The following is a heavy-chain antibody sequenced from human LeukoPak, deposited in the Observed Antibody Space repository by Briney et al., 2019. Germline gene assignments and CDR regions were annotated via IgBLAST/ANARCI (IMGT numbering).Heavy chain of an antibody. CDR1: GLTVSSKY. CDR2: IYSGGST. CDR3: ARSYSNYDYYYYYMDV. J-gene: IGHJ6*03. D-gene: IGHD4-11*01. V-gene: IGHV3-66*02. Sequence: GGSLRLSCAASGLTVSSKYMSWVRQAPGKGLEWVSVIYSGGSTYYAGSVKGRFTISRDNSKNTLYLQMNSLRAEDTAVYYCARSYSNYDYYYYYMDVWGKGTTVTVSS.